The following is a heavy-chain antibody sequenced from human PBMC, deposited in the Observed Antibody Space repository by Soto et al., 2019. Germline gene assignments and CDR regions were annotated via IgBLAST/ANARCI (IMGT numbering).Heavy chain of an antibody. V-gene: IGHV1-18*01. D-gene: IGHD4-17*01. Sequence: QVQLVQSGAEVKKPGASVKVSCKASGYTFSGYAIAWVRQAPGQGLEWMGWVSAYTGHTDYAQNLQGRVSMTTDTSTSTAYMELTSLTSDDTAVYYCARPSGSYGDYAWSLSYWGQGTLVTVSS. CDR3: ARPSGSYGDYAWSLSY. CDR2: VSAYTGHT. J-gene: IGHJ4*02. CDR1: GYTFSGYA.